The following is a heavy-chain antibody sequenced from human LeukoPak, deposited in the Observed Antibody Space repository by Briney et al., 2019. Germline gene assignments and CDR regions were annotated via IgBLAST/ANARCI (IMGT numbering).Heavy chain of an antibody. D-gene: IGHD2-15*01. CDR3: ARDPVYCSGGSCYSGGSDY. J-gene: IGHJ4*02. CDR2: INSDGSST. V-gene: IGHV3-74*01. CDR1: GITFDNYW. Sequence: GGSLRLSCAASGITFDNYWMHWVRQAPGKGLVWVSRINSDGSSTNYADSVKGRFTISRDNTKNSLYLQMNSLRAEDTAVYYCARDPVYCSGGSCYSGGSDYWGQGTLVTVSS.